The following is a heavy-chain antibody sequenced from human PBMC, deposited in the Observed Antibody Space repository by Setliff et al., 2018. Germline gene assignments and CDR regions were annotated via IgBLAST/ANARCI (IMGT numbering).Heavy chain of an antibody. CDR2: IIPIFGSA. D-gene: IGHD3-9*01. V-gene: IGHV1-69*06. Sequence: ASVKVSCKASGGTFSSYAISWVRQAPGQGLEWMGGIIPIFGSAISAQKFQDRVSITADRTTYTAYLELTSLTLEDTAVYYCATSPKKVTGSDYYNYYMDVWGKGTTVTVSS. J-gene: IGHJ6*03. CDR3: ATSPKKVTGSDYYNYYMDV. CDR1: GGTFSSYA.